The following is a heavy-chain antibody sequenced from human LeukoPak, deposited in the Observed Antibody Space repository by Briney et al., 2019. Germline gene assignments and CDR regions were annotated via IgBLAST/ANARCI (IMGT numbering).Heavy chain of an antibody. CDR2: ISSNGGST. J-gene: IGHJ6*02. Sequence: GGSLRLSCSASGFTFSSYAMHWVRQAPGKGLEYVSAISSNGGSTYYADSVKGRFTISRDNSKNTLYLQMSSLRAGDTAVYYCVRGEPDYDFWSGYYAPSGYYYYGMDVWGQGTTVTVSS. V-gene: IGHV3-64D*09. D-gene: IGHD3-3*01. CDR1: GFTFSSYA. CDR3: VRGEPDYDFWSGYYAPSGYYYYGMDV.